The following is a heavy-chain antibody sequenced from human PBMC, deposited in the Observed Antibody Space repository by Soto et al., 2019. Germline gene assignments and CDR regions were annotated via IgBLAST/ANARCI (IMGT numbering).Heavy chain of an antibody. D-gene: IGHD2-15*01. J-gene: IGHJ4*02. CDR1: GFTFSSYG. CDR2: IWYDGSNK. V-gene: IGHV3-33*01. CDR3: ARDSSGSGNTEYYSDY. Sequence: PGGSLRLSCAASGFTFSSYGMHWVRQAPGKGLEWVAVIWYDGSNKYYADSVKGRFTISRDNSKNTLYLQMNILRAEDTAVYYCARDSSGSGNTEYYSDYWGQGTLVTVSS.